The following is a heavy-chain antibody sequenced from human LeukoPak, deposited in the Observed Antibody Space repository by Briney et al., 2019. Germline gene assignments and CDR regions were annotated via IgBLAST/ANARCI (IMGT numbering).Heavy chain of an antibody. D-gene: IGHD5-18*01. J-gene: IGHJ4*02. CDR1: GFTFSSYG. CDR2: IRYDGSNK. V-gene: IGHV3-30*02. Sequence: PGGSLRLSCAASGFTFSSYGMHWVRQAPGKGLEWVAFIRYDGSNKYYADSVKGRFTISRDNSKNTLYLQMNSLRAEDTAVYYCARGGRNTAMVDYWGQGTLVTVSS. CDR3: ARGGRNTAMVDY.